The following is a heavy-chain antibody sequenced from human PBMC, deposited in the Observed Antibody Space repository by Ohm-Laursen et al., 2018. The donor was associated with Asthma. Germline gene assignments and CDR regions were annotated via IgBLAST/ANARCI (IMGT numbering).Heavy chain of an antibody. CDR2: GGSYYDGGLK. CDR1: GFTFSVYD. D-gene: IGHD3-3*01. CDR3: ARDVMEWYLPAFDF. Sequence: SLRLSCTASGFTFSVYDMNWVRRAPGKGLEWVAVGGSYYDGGLKYYADSVNGRFTVSRDDSKYTLYLQMNSLRPDDTAVYYCARDVMEWYLPAFDFWGQGTLVTVSS. V-gene: IGHV3-30-3*01. J-gene: IGHJ4*02.